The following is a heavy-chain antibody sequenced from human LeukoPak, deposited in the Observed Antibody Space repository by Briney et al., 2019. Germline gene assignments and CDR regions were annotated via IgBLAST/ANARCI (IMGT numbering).Heavy chain of an antibody. CDR1: GGSISSSGYY. CDR3: ARHEYSGSYYGLSWFDP. Sequence: SETLSLTCTVSGGSISSSGYYWGWIRQPPGTGLEWLASIYYSGSTYYNPSLKSRVTISVDTSKNQLSLKLSSLTAADTAVYYCARHEYSGSYYGLSWFDPWGQGTLVTVSS. CDR2: IYYSGST. D-gene: IGHD1-26*01. V-gene: IGHV4-39*01. J-gene: IGHJ5*02.